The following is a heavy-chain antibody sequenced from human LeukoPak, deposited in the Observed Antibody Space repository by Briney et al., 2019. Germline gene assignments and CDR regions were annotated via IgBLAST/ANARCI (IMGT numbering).Heavy chain of an antibody. V-gene: IGHV1-69*13. CDR3: ARERVGYYFDY. D-gene: IGHD1-26*01. Sequence: ASVKVSCKASGYTFTSYGISWVRQAPGQGLEWMGGIIPIFGTANYAQKFQGRVTITADESTSTAYMELSSLRSEDTAVYYCARERVGYYFDYWGQGTLVTVSS. CDR1: GYTFTSYG. J-gene: IGHJ4*02. CDR2: IIPIFGTA.